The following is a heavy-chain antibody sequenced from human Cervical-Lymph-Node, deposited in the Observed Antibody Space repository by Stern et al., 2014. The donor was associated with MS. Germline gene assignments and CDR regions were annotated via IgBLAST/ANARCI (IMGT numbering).Heavy chain of an antibody. CDR3: AKAPFSGCSGGSCYSDY. J-gene: IGHJ4*02. D-gene: IGHD2-15*01. Sequence: VQLVESGGGLVQPGGSLRLSCAASGFTFSSYAMSWVRQAPGKGLEWVSAISGSGGSTYYADSVKGRFTISRDNSKNTLYLQMNSLRAEDTAVYYCAKAPFSGCSGGSCYSDYWGQGTLVTVSS. V-gene: IGHV3-23*04. CDR1: GFTFSSYA. CDR2: ISGSGGST.